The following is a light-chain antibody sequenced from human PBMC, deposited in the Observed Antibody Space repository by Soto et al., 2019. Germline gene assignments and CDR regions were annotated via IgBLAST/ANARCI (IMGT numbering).Light chain of an antibody. CDR2: AAS. J-gene: IGKJ1*01. CDR1: QSISSY. CDR3: QQSYSTPRRT. V-gene: IGKV1-39*01. Sequence: DIQTTQSPSSLSASVGDRVTITCRASQSISSYLNWYQQKPGKAPKLLIYAASSLQSGVPSRFSGCGSWTDFTLTISSLQPEDFVTYYCQQSYSTPRRTFGQGTKVEIK.